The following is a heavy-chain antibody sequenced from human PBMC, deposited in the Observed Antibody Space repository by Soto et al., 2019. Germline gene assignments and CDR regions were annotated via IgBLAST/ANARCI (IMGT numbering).Heavy chain of an antibody. D-gene: IGHD2-15*01. V-gene: IGHV4-59*01. J-gene: IGHJ4*02. CDR2: IYYSGST. Sequence: SETLSLTCTVSGGSISSYYWSWIRQPPGKGLEWVGYIYYSGSTNYNPSLKGRVTISVDTSKNQFSLKLSSVTAADTAVYYCARESGGGSRDFDYWGQGTLVTVSS. CDR1: GGSISSYY. CDR3: ARESGGGSRDFDY.